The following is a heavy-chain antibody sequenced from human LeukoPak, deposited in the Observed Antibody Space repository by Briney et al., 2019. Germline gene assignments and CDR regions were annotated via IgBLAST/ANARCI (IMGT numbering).Heavy chain of an antibody. CDR2: IKQDGSEK. Sequence: GGSLRLSCAASGFTFSSYWMSWVRQAPGKGLEWVANIKQDGSEKYYVDSVKGRFTISRDNAKNSLYLQMNSLRAEDTAVYYCATARKPYYYGSGSSTDYWGQGTLVTVSS. CDR3: ATARKPYYYGSGSSTDY. V-gene: IGHV3-7*01. CDR1: GFTFSSYW. J-gene: IGHJ4*02. D-gene: IGHD3-10*01.